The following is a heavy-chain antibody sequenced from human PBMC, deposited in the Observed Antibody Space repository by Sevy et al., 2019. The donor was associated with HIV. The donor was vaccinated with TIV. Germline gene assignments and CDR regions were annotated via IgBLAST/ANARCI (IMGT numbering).Heavy chain of an antibody. CDR1: GFTFSSYG. J-gene: IGHJ6*03. CDR2: LRYDGSNK. Sequence: GGSLRLSCAASGFTFSSYGMHWVRQAPGKGLEWVAFLRYDGSNKYYADSVKGRFTISRDNSKNTLYLQMNSLRAEDTAVYYCAKAGIAAAGHMDVWGKGTTVTVSS. D-gene: IGHD6-13*01. CDR3: AKAGIAAAGHMDV. V-gene: IGHV3-30*02.